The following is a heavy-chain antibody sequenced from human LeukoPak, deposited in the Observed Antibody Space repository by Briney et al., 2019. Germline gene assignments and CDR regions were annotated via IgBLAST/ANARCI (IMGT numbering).Heavy chain of an antibody. D-gene: IGHD1-26*01. J-gene: IGHJ4*02. CDR2: IYYSGST. CDR3: ASGSYYLDY. CDR1: GGSISSYY. Sequence: SEILSLTCTVSGGSISSYYWSWIRQPPGKGLEWIGYIYYSGSTNYNPSLKSRVTISVDTSKNQFSLKLSSVTAADTAVYYCASGSYYLDYWGQGTLVTVSS. V-gene: IGHV4-59*08.